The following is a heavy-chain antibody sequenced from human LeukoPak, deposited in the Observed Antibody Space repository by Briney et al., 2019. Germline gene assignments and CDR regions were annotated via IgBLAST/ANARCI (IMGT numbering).Heavy chain of an antibody. CDR2: IRYDGSNK. J-gene: IGHJ4*02. Sequence: PGGSLRLSCAASGFTFSSYAMHWVRQAPGKGLEWVAFIRYDGSNKYYADSVKGRFTISRDNSKNTLYLQMNSLRAEDTAVYYCAKDPPHCSGGSCYTTTFDYWGQGTLVTVSS. D-gene: IGHD2-15*01. V-gene: IGHV3-30*02. CDR1: GFTFSSYA. CDR3: AKDPPHCSGGSCYTTTFDY.